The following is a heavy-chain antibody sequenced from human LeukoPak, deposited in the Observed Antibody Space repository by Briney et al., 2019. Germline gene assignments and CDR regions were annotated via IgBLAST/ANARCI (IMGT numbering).Heavy chain of an antibody. J-gene: IGHJ4*02. CDR1: GYTFTGYY. V-gene: IGHV1-18*04. CDR3: ARDLRRGSSSWYVSGGDY. Sequence: ASVKVSCKASGYTFTGYYMHWVRQAPGQGLEWMGWITAYNDNTYYAQKLQGRVTMTTDTSTSTAYMEPRSLRSDDTAVYYCARDLRRGSSSWYVSGGDYWGQGTLVTVSS. D-gene: IGHD6-13*01. CDR2: ITAYNDNT.